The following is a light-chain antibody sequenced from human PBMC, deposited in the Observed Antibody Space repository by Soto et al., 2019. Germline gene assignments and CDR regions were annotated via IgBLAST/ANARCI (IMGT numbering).Light chain of an antibody. CDR3: QQRSNWLT. Sequence: EIVLTQSPATLSLSPGERVTLSCRASQSVDTCLVWYQQKPGQAPRLLIYDASNRATGVPARFSGSGSGTDFTLTISSLEPEDFAVYYCQQRSNWLTFGGGTKVEIK. J-gene: IGKJ4*01. V-gene: IGKV3-11*01. CDR2: DAS. CDR1: QSVDTC.